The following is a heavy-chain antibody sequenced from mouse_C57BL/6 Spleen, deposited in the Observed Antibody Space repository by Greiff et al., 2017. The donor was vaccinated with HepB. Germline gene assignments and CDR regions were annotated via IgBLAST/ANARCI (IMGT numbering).Heavy chain of an antibody. V-gene: IGHV1-52*01. CDR2: IDPSDSET. CDR3: ARSRITTVVAPDY. D-gene: IGHD1-1*01. J-gene: IGHJ2*01. CDR1: GYTFTSYW. Sequence: QVQLQQPGAELVRRGSSVKLSCKASGYTFTSYWMHWVKQRPIQGLEWIDNIDPSDSETHYNQKFKDKATLTVDKSSSTAYMQLSSLTSEDSAVYYCARSRITTVVAPDYWGQGTTLTVSS.